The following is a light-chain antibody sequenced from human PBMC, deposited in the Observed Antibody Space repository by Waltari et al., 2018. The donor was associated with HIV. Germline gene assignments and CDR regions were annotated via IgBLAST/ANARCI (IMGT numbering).Light chain of an antibody. CDR1: QSISAK. CDR3: QQYDSGPRGIT. Sequence: EIVMTQSPPTLSVSPGQRVTLSCRASQSISAKVAWYQQRPGQAPRHLIYEVGTRPTGIPARFSGSGSGTEFTLTISSLQSEDFATYFCQQYDSGPRGITFGQGTMLEIK. CDR2: EVG. V-gene: IGKV3-15*01. J-gene: IGKJ2*01.